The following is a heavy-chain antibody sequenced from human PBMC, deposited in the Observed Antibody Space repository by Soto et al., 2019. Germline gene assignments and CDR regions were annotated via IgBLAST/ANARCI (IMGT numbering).Heavy chain of an antibody. D-gene: IGHD6-19*01. J-gene: IGHJ4*02. CDR3: AREDPYTSGWYTVDY. CDR2: ISGSGDNT. Sequence: EVQLLESGGGLVQPGGSLRLSCAASGFTVSNCAMSWVRQAPGKGLEWVSAISGSGDNTYYAGSVKGRFTISRDNSKNTLFLQMNSLRAEDTAVYYCAREDPYTSGWYTVDYWGQGALVAVSS. V-gene: IGHV3-23*01. CDR1: GFTVSNCA.